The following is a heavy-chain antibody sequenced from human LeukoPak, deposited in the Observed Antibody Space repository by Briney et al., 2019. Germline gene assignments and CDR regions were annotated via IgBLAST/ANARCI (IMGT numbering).Heavy chain of an antibody. CDR3: ARGPGRGVFYYYMDV. CDR1: GFIFSSYS. V-gene: IGHV3-21*01. J-gene: IGHJ6*03. D-gene: IGHD3-10*01. Sequence: PGGSLRLSCAASGFIFSSYSMNWVRQAPGKGLEWVSSISSSSTYIYYADSVKGRFTISRDNAKNSLYLQMNSLRAEDTAVYYCARGPGRGVFYYYMDVWGKGTTVTVSS. CDR2: ISSSSTYI.